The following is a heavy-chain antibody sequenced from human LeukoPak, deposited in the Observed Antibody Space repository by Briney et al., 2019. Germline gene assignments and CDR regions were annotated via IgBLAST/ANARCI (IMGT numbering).Heavy chain of an antibody. CDR1: GGSFSGYY. D-gene: IGHD5/OR15-5a*01. J-gene: IGHJ4*02. Sequence: SETLSLTCAVYGGSFSGYYLNWIRQPPGKGLEWIGEINHSGTTNYNPSLKSRVTLSVDTSKNQFSLKLTSVTAADTAVYYCARDELRVSYWGQGTLVIVSS. CDR3: ARDELRVSY. CDR2: INHSGTT. V-gene: IGHV4-34*01.